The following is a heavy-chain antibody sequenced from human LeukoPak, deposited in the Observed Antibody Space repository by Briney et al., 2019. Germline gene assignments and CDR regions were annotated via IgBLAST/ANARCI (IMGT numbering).Heavy chain of an antibody. CDR3: ARGVRYYDSSGYHVGAFDI. V-gene: IGHV4-34*01. D-gene: IGHD3-22*01. CDR2: INHSGST. J-gene: IGHJ3*02. CDR1: GGSFSGYY. Sequence: SETLSLTCAVYGGSFSGYYWSWIRQPPGKGLEWIGEINHSGSTNYNPSLKSRVTISVDTSKNQFSLKLSSVTAADTAVYYRARGVRYYDSSGYHVGAFDIWGQGTMVTVSS.